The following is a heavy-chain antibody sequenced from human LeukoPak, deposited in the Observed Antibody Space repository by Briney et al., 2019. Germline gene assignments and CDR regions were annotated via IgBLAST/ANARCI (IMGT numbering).Heavy chain of an antibody. D-gene: IGHD7-27*01. CDR3: ARGPGLVRTGDRTRKWYFDL. V-gene: IGHV4-34*01. J-gene: IGHJ2*01. CDR1: GGSFSGYY. Sequence: NPSETLSLTCAVYGGSFSGYYWSWIRQPPGKGLEWIGEINHSGSTNYNPSLKSRVTISVDTSKNQFSLKLSSVTAADTAVYYCARGPGLVRTGDRTRKWYFDLWGRGTLVTVSS. CDR2: INHSGST.